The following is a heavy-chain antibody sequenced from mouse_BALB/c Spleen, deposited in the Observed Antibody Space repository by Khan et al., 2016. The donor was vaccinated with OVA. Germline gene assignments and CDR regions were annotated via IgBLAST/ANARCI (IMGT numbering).Heavy chain of an antibody. D-gene: IGHD2-3*01. CDR1: GFSLTSYG. CDR3: ASCVDGYYSLDAMDY. Sequence: QVQLKESGPGLVAPSQSLSITCTVSGFSLTSYGVHWVRQPPGKGLEWLVVIWSDGSTNYNPVLNSRLSISKNNSKSHVFLKMNSLQTDDTAINYCASCVDGYYSLDAMDYWGQGTSVTVSS. V-gene: IGHV2-6*02. J-gene: IGHJ4*01. CDR2: IWSDGST.